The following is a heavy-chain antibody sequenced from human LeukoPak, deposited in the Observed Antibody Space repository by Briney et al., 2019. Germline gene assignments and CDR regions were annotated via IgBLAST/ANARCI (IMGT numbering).Heavy chain of an antibody. D-gene: IGHD3-10*01. CDR1: GFTFSGSA. Sequence: GGSLRLSCAASGFTFSGSAMHWVRQASGKGLEWVGRIRSKANSYATAYAASVKGRFTISRDDSKNTAYLQMNSLKTEDTAVYYCTRQRSGYGMDVWGQGTTVTASS. V-gene: IGHV3-73*01. CDR2: IRSKANSYAT. CDR3: TRQRSGYGMDV. J-gene: IGHJ6*02.